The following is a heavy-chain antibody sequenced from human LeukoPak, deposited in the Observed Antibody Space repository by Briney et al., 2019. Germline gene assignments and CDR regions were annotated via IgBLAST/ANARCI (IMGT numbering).Heavy chain of an antibody. J-gene: IGHJ5*02. CDR1: GFTFSSYW. V-gene: IGHV3-7*01. CDR3: ARRGTIAVPVFWFDP. CDR2: IKQDGTEK. D-gene: IGHD6-19*01. Sequence: PGGSLRLSWVASGFTFSSYWVSWVRQAPGEGLESVASIKQDGTEKYYLNSLEGRFTISRDNAKNSVHLQINRLRAEDTAVYYCARRGTIAVPVFWFDPWGQGTLVIVSS.